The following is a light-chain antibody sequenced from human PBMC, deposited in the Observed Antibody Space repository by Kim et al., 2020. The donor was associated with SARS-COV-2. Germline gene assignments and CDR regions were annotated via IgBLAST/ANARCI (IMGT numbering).Light chain of an antibody. V-gene: IGLV2-14*04. CDR1: ATAVVGNSN. CDR3: SSYTSTNTLV. CDR2: DVT. J-gene: IGLJ2*01. Sequence: GRSSPLPCAGSATAVVGNSNVSWHQQYPGKAHKIMIYDVTKRPSGVSTRFSGSKSGNTASLTISGLQAEDEADYYCSSYTSTNTLVFGGGTQLTVL.